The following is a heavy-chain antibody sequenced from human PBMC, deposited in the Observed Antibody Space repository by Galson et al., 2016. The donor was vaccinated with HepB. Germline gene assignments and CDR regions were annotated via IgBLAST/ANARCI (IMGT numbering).Heavy chain of an antibody. V-gene: IGHV3-23*01. CDR2: VTGSGGST. CDR3: AKDLGAPYCYGLDV. J-gene: IGHJ6*02. Sequence: SLRLSCAASGFTFRNYAMSWVRQAPGKGLEWVSGVTGSGGSTYYADSVRGRFTISRDNSKNTLYLQMNSLRAEDTAVYYCAKDLGAPYCYGLDVWGQGTTVTVSS. D-gene: IGHD3-16*01. CDR1: GFTFRNYA.